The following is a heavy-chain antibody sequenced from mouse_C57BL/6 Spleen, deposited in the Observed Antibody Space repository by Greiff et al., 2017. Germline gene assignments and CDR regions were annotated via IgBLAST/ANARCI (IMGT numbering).Heavy chain of an antibody. CDR2: INPSNGGT. CDR3: ARRGNGFNFDY. CDR1: VYTFTSYW. J-gene: IGHJ2*01. D-gene: IGHD2-2*01. V-gene: IGHV1-53*01. Sequence: QVQLQQPGTELVKPGASVKLSCKASVYTFTSYWMHLVKQRPGQGLEWIGNINPSNGGTNYNEKFKSKATLTVDKSSSTAYMQRSSLTSEDSEVYYCARRGNGFNFDYWGQGTTLTVYS.